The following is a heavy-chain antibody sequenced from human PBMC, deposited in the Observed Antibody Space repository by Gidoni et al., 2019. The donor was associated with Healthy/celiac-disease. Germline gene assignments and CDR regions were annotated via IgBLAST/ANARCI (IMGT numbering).Heavy chain of an antibody. J-gene: IGHJ6*03. CDR3: ARGRGHLLDYMDV. Sequence: QVQLQQWGAGLLKPPETLSLTCAVYGGSFSGYYWSWIRQPPGKGLEWIGEINHSGSTNYNPSLKSRVTISVDTSKNQFSLKLSSVTAADTAVYYCARGRGHLLDYMDVWGKGTTVTVSS. D-gene: IGHD2-8*02. V-gene: IGHV4-34*01. CDR1: GGSFSGYY. CDR2: INHSGST.